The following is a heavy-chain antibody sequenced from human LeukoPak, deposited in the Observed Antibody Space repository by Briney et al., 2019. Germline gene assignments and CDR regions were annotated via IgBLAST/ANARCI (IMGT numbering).Heavy chain of an antibody. D-gene: IGHD5-18*01. Sequence: PGGSLRPSCAASGFTFENYWMSWVRQVPRKGPEWVAHIKQDGSVEHYLDSVKGRFTISRDNAKKSLFLQMNSLIAEDTAVYYCARWAGVTDQWGQGTLVTVSS. CDR1: GFTFENYW. V-gene: IGHV3-7*01. CDR2: IKQDGSVE. J-gene: IGHJ4*02. CDR3: ARWAGVTDQ.